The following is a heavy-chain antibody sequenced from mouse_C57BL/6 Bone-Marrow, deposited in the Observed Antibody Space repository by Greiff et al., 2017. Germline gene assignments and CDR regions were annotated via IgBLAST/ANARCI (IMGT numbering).Heavy chain of an antibody. CDR3: ARSGYGHY. CDR2: IDPSDSYT. V-gene: IGHV1-59*01. D-gene: IGHD2-2*01. Sequence: QVQLQQPGAELVRPGTSVKLSCKASGYTFTSYWMHWVKQRPGQGLEWIGVIDPSDSYTNYNQKFKGKATLTVDTSSSTAYMQLSSLTSEDSAVYYCARSGYGHYWGQGTTLTVSS. CDR1: GYTFTSYW. J-gene: IGHJ2*01.